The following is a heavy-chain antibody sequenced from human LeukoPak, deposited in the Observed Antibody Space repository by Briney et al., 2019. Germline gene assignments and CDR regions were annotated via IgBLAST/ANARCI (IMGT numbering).Heavy chain of an antibody. CDR1: GGSISSYY. CDR2: IYYSGST. Sequence: PSETLSLTCTVSGGSISSYYWSWIRQPPGKGLEWIGYIYYSGSTNYNPSLKSRVTISVDTSKNQFSLKLSSVTAADTAVYYCARAGTRMVTIDYWGRGTLVTVSS. J-gene: IGHJ4*02. D-gene: IGHD5-18*01. V-gene: IGHV4-59*01. CDR3: ARAGTRMVTIDY.